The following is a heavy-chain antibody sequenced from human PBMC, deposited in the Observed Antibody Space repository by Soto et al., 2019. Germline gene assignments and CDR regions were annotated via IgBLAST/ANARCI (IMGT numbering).Heavy chain of an antibody. CDR3: ARDPIYDFWSGPHDAFDI. V-gene: IGHV3-21*01. CDR1: GFTFSSYS. Sequence: EVQLVESGGGLVKPGGSLRLSCAASGFTFSSYSMNWVRQAPGKGLELVSSISSSSSYIYYADSVKGRFTISRDNAKNSLYLQMNSLRAEDTAVYYCARDPIYDFWSGPHDAFDIWGQGPMVTVSS. D-gene: IGHD3-3*01. CDR2: ISSSSSYI. J-gene: IGHJ3*02.